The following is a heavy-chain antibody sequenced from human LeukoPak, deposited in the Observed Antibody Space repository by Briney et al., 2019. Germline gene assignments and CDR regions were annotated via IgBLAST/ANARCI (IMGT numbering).Heavy chain of an antibody. V-gene: IGHV3-23*01. D-gene: IGHD4-11*01. Sequence: GRYMRLSCAASGFTFSSYAMSWVRHAHGKGLEWVSAISGSGGSTYYADSVKGRFTISRDNSKNTLYLQMNSLRAEDTAVYYRAKDYSNYEYYVDYWGQGALVTVSS. CDR3: AKDYSNYEYYVDY. CDR2: ISGSGGST. J-gene: IGHJ4*02. CDR1: GFTFSSYA.